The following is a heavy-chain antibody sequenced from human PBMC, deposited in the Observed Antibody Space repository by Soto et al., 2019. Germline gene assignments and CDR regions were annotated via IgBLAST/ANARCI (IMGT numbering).Heavy chain of an antibody. CDR1: GFTFSSYW. J-gene: IGHJ4*02. V-gene: IGHV3-74*01. CDR3: XXXXXXXXXXGXXX. Sequence: EVQLVESGGDLVQPGGSLRLSCAASGFTFSSYWMHWVRQVPGKGLVWVSRINGDGSSTNYADSVKGRFTISRDNAKNTLYLQMNSLRXXXXXVYXXXXXXXXXXXXGXXXWXQGTLVTASS. CDR2: INGDGSST.